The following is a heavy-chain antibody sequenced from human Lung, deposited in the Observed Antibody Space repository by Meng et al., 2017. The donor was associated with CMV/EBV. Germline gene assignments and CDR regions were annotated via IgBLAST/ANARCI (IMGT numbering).Heavy chain of an antibody. J-gene: IGHJ6*02. CDR3: AKGWRERDYGTDV. CDR1: GFTFRNYW. Sequence: SXAASGFTFRNYWMSWVRQAPGKGLEWVANIKGDGSDKGYVDSVKGRFTISRDNSKNTLYLQMNSLRAEDTAVYYCAKGWRERDYGTDVWGQGTXVTVSS. CDR2: IKGDGSDK. V-gene: IGHV3-7*01. D-gene: IGHD1-1*01.